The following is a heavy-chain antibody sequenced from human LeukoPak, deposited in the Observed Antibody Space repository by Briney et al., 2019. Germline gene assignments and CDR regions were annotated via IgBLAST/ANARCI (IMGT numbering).Heavy chain of an antibody. CDR1: GDSISSGDYH. Sequence: PSETLSLTCTVSGDSISSGDYHWSWIRQPPGKGLEWIGYIYYSGSTNYNPSLKSRVTISVDTSKNQFSLKLSSVTAADTAVYYCAREWYYYDSSGYYHGWFDPWGQGTLVTVSS. J-gene: IGHJ5*02. V-gene: IGHV4-61*08. CDR3: AREWYYYDSSGYYHGWFDP. D-gene: IGHD3-22*01. CDR2: IYYSGST.